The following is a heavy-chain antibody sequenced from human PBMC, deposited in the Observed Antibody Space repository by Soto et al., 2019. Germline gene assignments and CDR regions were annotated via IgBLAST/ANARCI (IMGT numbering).Heavy chain of an antibody. J-gene: IGHJ4*02. Sequence: PSETLSLTCTVSGASSTSNYWSWIRQPPGKGLEWIGEINNSGTTHYNPSLKSRVTILLDRSKTHFSLRLSSVTAADTAVYYCARSLYYDFWRGYGNGYSFDYWGQGVLVTVSS. CDR1: GASSTSNY. CDR2: INNSGTT. V-gene: IGHV4-59*01. CDR3: ARSLYYDFWRGYGNGYSFDY. D-gene: IGHD3-3*01.